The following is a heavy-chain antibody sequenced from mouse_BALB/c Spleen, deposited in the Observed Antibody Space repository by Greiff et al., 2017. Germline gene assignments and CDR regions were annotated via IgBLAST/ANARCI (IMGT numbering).Heavy chain of an antibody. D-gene: IGHD2-2*01. V-gene: IGHV1-4*01. CDR2: INPSSGYT. CDR3: ARDGYDPYYFDY. CDR1: GYTFTSYT. J-gene: IGHJ2*01. Sequence: VQLQQSGAELVRPGASVKMSCKASGYTFTSYTMHWVKQRPGQGLEWIGYINPSSGYTNYNQKFKDKATLTADKSSSTAYMQLSSLTSEDSAVYYCARDGYDPYYFDYWGQGTTLTVSS.